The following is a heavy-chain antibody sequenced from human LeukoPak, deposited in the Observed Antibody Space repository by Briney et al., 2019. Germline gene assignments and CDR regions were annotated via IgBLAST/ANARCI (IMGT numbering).Heavy chain of an antibody. CDR1: GFTFSSCP. V-gene: IGHV3-30-3*01. CDR3: AREGDGGYCSGGTCYSSAHFDY. CDR2: ISSDGSNK. Sequence: GGSLRLSCAASGFTFSSCPLHWVRQAPGKGLEWVAVISSDGSNKYYADSVKGRFTISRDNSKNTLYLQMNSLRPEDTAVYYCAREGDGGYCSGGTCYSSAHFDYWGQGTLVTVSS. J-gene: IGHJ4*02. D-gene: IGHD2-15*01.